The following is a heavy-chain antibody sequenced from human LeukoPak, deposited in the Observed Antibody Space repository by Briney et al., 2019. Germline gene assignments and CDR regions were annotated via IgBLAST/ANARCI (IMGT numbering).Heavy chain of an antibody. CDR3: ARGSLGKRIAAAGMANWFDP. Sequence: ASVKVSCKASGGTFSSYAISWVRQAPGQGLEWMGWMNPNSGNTGYAQKFQGRVTMTRNTSISTAYMELSSLRSEDTAVYYCARGSLGKRIAAAGMANWFDPWGQGTLVTVSS. J-gene: IGHJ5*02. CDR1: GGTFSSYA. CDR2: MNPNSGNT. D-gene: IGHD6-13*01. V-gene: IGHV1-8*02.